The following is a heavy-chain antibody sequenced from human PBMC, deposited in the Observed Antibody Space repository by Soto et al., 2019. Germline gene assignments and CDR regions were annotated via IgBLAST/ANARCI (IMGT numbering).Heavy chain of an antibody. J-gene: IGHJ4*02. CDR3: ARDPQGSYCYIDY. CDR2: ISYDGSNK. D-gene: IGHD3-10*01. Sequence: GGSLRLSCAASGFTFSSSAMHWVRQAPGKGLEWVAVISYDGSNKYYADSVKGRFTISRDNSKNTLYLQMNSLRAEDTAVYYCARDPQGSYCYIDYWGQGTPVTVSS. V-gene: IGHV3-30-3*01. CDR1: GFTFSSSA.